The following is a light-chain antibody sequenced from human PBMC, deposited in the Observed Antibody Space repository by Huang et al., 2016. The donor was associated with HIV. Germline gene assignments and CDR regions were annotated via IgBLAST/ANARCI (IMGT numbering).Light chain of an antibody. Sequence: AIQLTPSPSSLSASVGDRVTITCRARQGISSALAWYQQKPGKAPKLLIYYASSVESGVPPRFSGSGSGTDFTLTISSLQPEDFAPYYCQQFNNYPLTVGGGTKVEIK. CDR1: QGISSA. V-gene: IGKV1D-13*01. CDR2: YAS. CDR3: QQFNNYPLT. J-gene: IGKJ4*01.